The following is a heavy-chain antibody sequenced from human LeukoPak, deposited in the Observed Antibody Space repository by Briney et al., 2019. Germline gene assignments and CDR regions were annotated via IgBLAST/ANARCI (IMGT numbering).Heavy chain of an antibody. D-gene: IGHD3-9*01. CDR1: GYTFTSYG. CDR3: ARGRTLTGFSSGFDP. J-gene: IGHJ5*02. Sequence: ASVKVSCKASGYTFTSYGISWVRQATGQGLEWMGWMNPNSGNTGYAQKFQGRVTMTRNTSINTAYMELSSLKSEDTALYYCARGRTLTGFSSGFDPWGQGTLVTVSS. V-gene: IGHV1-8*02. CDR2: MNPNSGNT.